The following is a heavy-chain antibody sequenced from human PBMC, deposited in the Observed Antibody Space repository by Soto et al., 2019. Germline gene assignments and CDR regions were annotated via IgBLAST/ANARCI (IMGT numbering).Heavy chain of an antibody. J-gene: IGHJ3*02. V-gene: IGHV3-13*01. Sequence: PGGSLRLSCAASGFTFSSYDMHWVRQATGKGLEWVSAIGTAGDTYYPGSVKGRFTISRENAKNSLYLQMNSLRAEDTAVYYCARGYCSSTSCEHCGYSGYDIDAFDSWGQGTMVTVSS. CDR2: IGTAGDT. CDR3: ARGYCSSTSCEHCGYSGYDIDAFDS. D-gene: IGHD2-2*01. CDR1: GFTFSSYD.